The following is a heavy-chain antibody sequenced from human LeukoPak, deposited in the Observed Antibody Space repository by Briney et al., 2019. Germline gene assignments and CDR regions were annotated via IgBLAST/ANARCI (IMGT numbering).Heavy chain of an antibody. D-gene: IGHD3-3*01. J-gene: IGHJ4*02. Sequence: PGGSLRLSCAASGFTFSSYEMNWVRRAPGKGLEWVSYISSSGSTIYYADSVKGRFTISRDNAKKSLYLQMNSLRAEDTAVYYCAREEGIGDFWNFDYWGQGTLVTVSS. V-gene: IGHV3-48*03. CDR1: GFTFSSYE. CDR2: ISSSGSTI. CDR3: AREEGIGDFWNFDY.